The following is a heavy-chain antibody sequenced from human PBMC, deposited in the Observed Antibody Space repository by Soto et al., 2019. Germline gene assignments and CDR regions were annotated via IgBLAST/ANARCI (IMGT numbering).Heavy chain of an antibody. D-gene: IGHD5-12*01. V-gene: IGHV1-2*02. CDR3: ARESGGATATLDYYYFYMDV. J-gene: IGHJ6*03. CDR1: GYTLSDYY. CDR2: INPNSGRT. Sequence: QVQLVQSGAEVKKPGASVTVSCKASGYTLSDYYLHWVRQAPGQGPEWMGWINPNSGRTKFAQNFKGRVTMTRDTSVRTAFMELNWLKSDDTAVYYCARESGGATATLDYYYFYMDVWGKGTTVTVSS.